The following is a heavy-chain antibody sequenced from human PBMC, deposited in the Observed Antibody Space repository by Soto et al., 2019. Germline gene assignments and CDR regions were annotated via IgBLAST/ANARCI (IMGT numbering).Heavy chain of an antibody. CDR3: ARPDEGGYSSNHHYYYALDV. CDR1: GGTFRSYS. J-gene: IGHJ6*02. CDR2: IIPIFDIT. V-gene: IGHV1-69*01. Sequence: QVQLVQSGAEVKKPGSSVKVSCKASGGTFRSYSISWVRQAPGQGLEWMGGIIPIFDITNYAQKFQGRVTITADEPTSTAYMELSSRGSDDTAVYYCARPDEGGYSSNHHYYYALDVWGQGTTVTV. D-gene: IGHD3-22*01.